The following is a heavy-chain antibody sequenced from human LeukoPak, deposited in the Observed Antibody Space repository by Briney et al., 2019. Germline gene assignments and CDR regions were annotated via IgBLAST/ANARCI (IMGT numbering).Heavy chain of an antibody. V-gene: IGHV4-4*02. Sequence: PSGTLSLTCAVSGGSISSSNWWSWVRQPPGKGLEWIGEIYHSGSTNYNPSLKSRVTISVDKSKNQFSLKLSSVTAADTAVYYCARDYYDSSGWFDPWGQGTLVTVSS. CDR1: GGSISSSNW. CDR2: IYHSGST. D-gene: IGHD3-22*01. J-gene: IGHJ5*02. CDR3: ARDYYDSSGWFDP.